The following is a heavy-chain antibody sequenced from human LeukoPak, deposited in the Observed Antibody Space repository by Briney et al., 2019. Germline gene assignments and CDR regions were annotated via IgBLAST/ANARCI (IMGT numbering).Heavy chain of an antibody. Sequence: PSETLSLTCTVSGGSISSSSYSWGWIRQPPGKGLEWIGSIYYSGSTYYNPSLKSRVTISVDTSKNQFSLKLSSVTAADTAVYYCARLYDSSGYYYASLDYWGQGTLVTVSS. V-gene: IGHV4-39*01. D-gene: IGHD3-22*01. CDR2: IYYSGST. CDR3: ARLYDSSGYYYASLDY. CDR1: GGSISSSSYS. J-gene: IGHJ4*02.